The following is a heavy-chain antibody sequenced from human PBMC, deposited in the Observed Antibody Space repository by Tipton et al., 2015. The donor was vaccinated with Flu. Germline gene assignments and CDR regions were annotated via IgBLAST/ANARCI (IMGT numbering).Heavy chain of an antibody. V-gene: IGHV1-46*01. CDR2: INPSGGST. J-gene: IGHJ6*02. CDR3: ARGYYYDSSGYYDGGYYGMDV. CDR1: GYTFTSYY. D-gene: IGHD3-22*01. Sequence: QLVQSGAEVKKPGASVKVSCKASGYTFTSYYMHWVRQAPGQGLEWMGRINPSGGSTSYAQKLQGRVTMTRDTSTSTVYMELSSLGSEDTAVYYCARGYYYDSSGYYDGGYYGMDVWGQGTTVTVSS.